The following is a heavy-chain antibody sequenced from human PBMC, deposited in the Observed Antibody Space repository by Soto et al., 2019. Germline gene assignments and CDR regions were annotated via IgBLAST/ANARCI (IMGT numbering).Heavy chain of an antibody. J-gene: IGHJ6*02. CDR3: ASGSSSPVRYYYYGMDV. V-gene: IGHV1-69*13. D-gene: IGHD6-6*01. CDR2: IIPIFGTA. CDR1: GGTFSSYA. Sequence: SVKVSCKASGGTFSSYAISWVRQAPGQGLEWMGGIIPIFGTANYAQKFQGRVTITADESTSTAYMELRSLRSEDTAVYYCASGSSSPVRYYYYGMDVWGQGTTVTVSS.